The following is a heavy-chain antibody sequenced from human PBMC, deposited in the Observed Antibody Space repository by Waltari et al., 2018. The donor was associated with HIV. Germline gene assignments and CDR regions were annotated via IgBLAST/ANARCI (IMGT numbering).Heavy chain of an antibody. CDR1: GFTFSNAW. J-gene: IGHJ4*02. CDR2: KESKTDAGKT. CDR3: TTAPDTAMVLADY. V-gene: IGHV3-15*04. D-gene: IGHD5-18*01. Sequence: EVQLVESGGGLVKPGGSLRLSCAASGFTFSNAWMSWVRQARGKGLEWRGGKESKTDAGKTGDAEPVKGRFTISRDDSKNTLYLQMNSLKTEDTAVYYCTTAPDTAMVLADYWGQGTLVTVSS.